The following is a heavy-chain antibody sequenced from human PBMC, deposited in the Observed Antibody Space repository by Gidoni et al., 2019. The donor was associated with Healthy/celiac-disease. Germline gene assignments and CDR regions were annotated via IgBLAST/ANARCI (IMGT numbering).Heavy chain of an antibody. J-gene: IGHJ4*02. Sequence: QVQLQESGPGLVKPSETLSLTCTVSVGSLSSYYWSWIRQPAGKGLEWIGRIYTSGSTNYNPSLKSRVTMSVDTSKNQFSLKLSSVTAADTAVYYCARDEEGYSYGLDYFDYWGQGTLVTVSS. D-gene: IGHD5-18*01. CDR1: VGSLSSYY. CDR3: ARDEEGYSYGLDYFDY. V-gene: IGHV4-4*07. CDR2: IYTSGST.